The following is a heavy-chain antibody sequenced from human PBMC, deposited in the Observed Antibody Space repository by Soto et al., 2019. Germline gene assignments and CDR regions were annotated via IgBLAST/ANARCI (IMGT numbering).Heavy chain of an antibody. CDR2: IWFDGSNK. CDR1: GFTFSDYG. Sequence: PGGSLRLSCAASGFTFSDYGMHWVRQAPGKGLEWVAVIWFDGSNKYYADSVKGRFTISRDNSENTLHLQVDGLRAEDTAVYYCAREGLGLQGLRNTHSERAFDMWGQGTMVTVSS. CDR3: AREGLGLQGLRNTHSERAFDM. V-gene: IGHV3-33*01. J-gene: IGHJ3*02. D-gene: IGHD4-4*01.